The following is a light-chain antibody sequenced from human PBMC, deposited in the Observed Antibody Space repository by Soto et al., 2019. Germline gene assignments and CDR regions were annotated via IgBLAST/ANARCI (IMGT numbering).Light chain of an antibody. Sequence: QSVLTQPASVSGSPGQSITISCTGTSSDIGGHNYVSWYQQHPTKAPKLMIYEVRNRPSGVSNRFSGSKSGNTASLTISGLQAEDEADYYCSSYTTTSTLVVFGGGTKLTVL. CDR3: SSYTTTSTLVV. J-gene: IGLJ2*01. CDR1: SSDIGGHNY. CDR2: EVR. V-gene: IGLV2-14*01.